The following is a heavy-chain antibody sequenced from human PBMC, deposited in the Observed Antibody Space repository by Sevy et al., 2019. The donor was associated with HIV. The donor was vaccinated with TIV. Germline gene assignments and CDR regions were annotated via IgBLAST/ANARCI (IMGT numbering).Heavy chain of an antibody. V-gene: IGHV3-30*14. J-gene: IGHJ4*02. D-gene: IGHD2-15*01. Sequence: GGSLRLSCAASRFAFSSYAVHWVRQAPGKGLEWVAFISHDGTNTDYAASVKGRFNISRDNSRNTLHLDISSLRVEDTAVYYCAVVEGFFLYWGQGTLVTVSS. CDR3: AVVEGFFLY. CDR2: ISHDGTNT. CDR1: RFAFSSYA.